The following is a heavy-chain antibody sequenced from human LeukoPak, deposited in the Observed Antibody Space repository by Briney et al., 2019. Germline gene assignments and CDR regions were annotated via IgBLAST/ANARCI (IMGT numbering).Heavy chain of an antibody. CDR3: ARDLRAVAGHNWFDP. CDR1: GDSITKKNFF. Sequence: SETLSLTCTISGDSITKKNFFWGWIRQPPGKGLEWIVSMSYSGKIYYNPSLKGRVSISVDTSKNQFSLKLSSVTAADTAVYYCARDLRAVAGHNWFDPWGQGTLVTVSS. D-gene: IGHD6-19*01. J-gene: IGHJ5*02. CDR2: MSYSGKI. V-gene: IGHV4-39*07.